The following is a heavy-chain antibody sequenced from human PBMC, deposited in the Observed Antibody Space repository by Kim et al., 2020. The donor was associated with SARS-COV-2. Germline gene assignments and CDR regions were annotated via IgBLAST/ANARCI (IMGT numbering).Heavy chain of an antibody. CDR3: ARNGGVYYGSGSYPNGNDY. CDR2: INAGNGNT. J-gene: IGHJ4*02. V-gene: IGHV1-3*01. Sequence: ASVKVSCKASGYTFTSYAMHWVRQAPGQRLEWMGWINAGNGNTKYSQKFQGRVTITRDTSASTAYMELSSLRSEDTAVYYCARNGGVYYGSGSYPNGNDYWGQGTLVTVSS. D-gene: IGHD3-10*01. CDR1: GYTFTSYA.